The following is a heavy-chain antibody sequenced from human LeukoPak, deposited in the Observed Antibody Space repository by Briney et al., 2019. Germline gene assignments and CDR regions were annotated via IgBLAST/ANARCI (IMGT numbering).Heavy chain of an antibody. Sequence: ASVKVSCKASGYTFTGYYMHWVRQAPGQGLEWMGWINPNSGGTNYAQKFQGRVTMTRDTSISTAYMELSRLRSDDTAVYYCAKDFLDSSGYPDAFDIWGQGTMVTVSS. CDR3: AKDFLDSSGYPDAFDI. CDR1: GYTFTGYY. D-gene: IGHD3-22*01. CDR2: INPNSGGT. V-gene: IGHV1-2*02. J-gene: IGHJ3*02.